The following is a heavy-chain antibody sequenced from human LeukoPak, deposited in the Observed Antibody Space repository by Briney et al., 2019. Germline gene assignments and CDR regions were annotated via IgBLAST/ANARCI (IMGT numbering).Heavy chain of an antibody. CDR2: ISWSGGST. Sequence: PGGSLRLSCAASGYTFGSYAMSWVRQAPGKGLEWVSAISWSGGSTYYEDSVKGRFTISRDNSKNTLYLQMNSLRAEDTAVYYCAKDEGIVGATANYYYGMDVWGQGTTVTVSS. V-gene: IGHV3-23*01. CDR3: AKDEGIVGATANYYYGMDV. J-gene: IGHJ6*02. D-gene: IGHD1-26*01. CDR1: GYTFGSYA.